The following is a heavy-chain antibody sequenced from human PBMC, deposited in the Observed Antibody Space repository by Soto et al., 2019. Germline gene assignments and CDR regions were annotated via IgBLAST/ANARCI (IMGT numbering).Heavy chain of an antibody. V-gene: IGHV3-7*01. CDR2: IDQHGSEI. CDR3: ASKLYGDPNY. J-gene: IGHJ4*02. D-gene: IGHD4-17*01. CDR1: GFTLSNYW. Sequence: EVQLVESGGGLVQPGGSLRLSCTVSGFTLSNYWMTWVRQAPGKGLEWVANIDQHGSEINYVDSVKGRFTISRDNAKNSLFLQMNSLRAEDTAVYYCASKLYGDPNYWGQGTLVTVSS.